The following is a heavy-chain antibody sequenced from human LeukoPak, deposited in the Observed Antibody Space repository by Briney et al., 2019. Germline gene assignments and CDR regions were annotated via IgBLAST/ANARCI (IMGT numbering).Heavy chain of an antibody. CDR1: GFTFSSYD. D-gene: IGHD6-19*01. J-gene: IGHJ4*02. CDR3: ARPAVAGLRAGGYDY. CDR2: ISSDGSII. V-gene: IGHV3-74*01. Sequence: GGSLRLSCAASGFTFSSYDMHWVRQAPGKGLVWVSRISSDGSIINYADSVKGRFTISRDNAKNTLYLQMNSLRVEDTAVYYCARPAVAGLRAGGYDYWGQGTLVTVSS.